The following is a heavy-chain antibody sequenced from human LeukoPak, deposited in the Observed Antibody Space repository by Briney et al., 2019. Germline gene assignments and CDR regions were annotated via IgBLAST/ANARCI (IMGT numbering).Heavy chain of an antibody. CDR2: IYYSGST. CDR1: GGSISSYY. J-gene: IGHJ5*02. Sequence: PSETLSLTCTVSGGSISSYYWSWIRQPPGKGLEWIGYIYYSGSTNYNPSLKSRVTISVDTSKNQFSLKLSSVTAADTAVYYCARRALRGGYYGSGSYSWFDPWGQGTLVTVSS. D-gene: IGHD3-10*01. V-gene: IGHV4-59*12. CDR3: ARRALRGGYYGSGSYSWFDP.